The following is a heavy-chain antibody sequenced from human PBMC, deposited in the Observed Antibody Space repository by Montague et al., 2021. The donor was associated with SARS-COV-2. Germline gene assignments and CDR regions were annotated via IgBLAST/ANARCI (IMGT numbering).Heavy chain of an antibody. V-gene: IGHV3-30-3*01. D-gene: IGHD1-26*01. CDR1: GFTFSSYA. J-gene: IGHJ4*02. CDR3: ASGYSGSYYYFDY. Sequence: SLRLSCAASGFTFSSYAMHWVRQAPGKGLEWVAVMSYDGSNKYYADSXXGRFTISRDNSKNTLYLQMNSLRAEDTAVYYCASGYSGSYYYFDYWGQGTLVTVSS. CDR2: MSYDGSNK.